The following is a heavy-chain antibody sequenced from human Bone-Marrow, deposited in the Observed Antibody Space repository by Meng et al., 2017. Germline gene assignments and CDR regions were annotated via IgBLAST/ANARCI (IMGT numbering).Heavy chain of an antibody. D-gene: IGHD2-8*02. CDR3: AKLHWPVDY. J-gene: IGHJ4*02. CDR2: ISGSGGST. Sequence: GGSLRLSCAASEFTFSSYPMSGVRQAPGKGLEWVSSISGSGGSTYYADSVKGRFTISRDNSKSTLYLQMNSRRAEDTAVYYCAKLHWPVDYWGQGTLVTVSS. V-gene: IGHV3-23*01. CDR1: EFTFSSYP.